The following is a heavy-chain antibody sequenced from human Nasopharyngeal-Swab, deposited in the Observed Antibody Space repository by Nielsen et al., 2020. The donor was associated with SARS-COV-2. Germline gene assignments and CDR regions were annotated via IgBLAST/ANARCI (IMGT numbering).Heavy chain of an antibody. D-gene: IGHD2-2*01. J-gene: IGHJ5*02. V-gene: IGHV5-51*01. CDR1: GYSFTSYW. CDR2: IYPGDSDT. CDR3: ARRYCSRTSCYFTFDP. Sequence: GESLKISCKGSGYSFTSYWIGWVRQMPGKGLEWMGIIYPGDSDTRYSPSFQGQVTISADNSISTAYLQWSSLKSSDTAMYYCARRYCSRTSCYFTFDPWGQGTLVTVSS.